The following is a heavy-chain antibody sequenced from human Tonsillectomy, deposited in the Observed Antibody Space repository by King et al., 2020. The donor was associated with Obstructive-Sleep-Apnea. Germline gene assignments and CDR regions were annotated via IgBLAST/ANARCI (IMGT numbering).Heavy chain of an antibody. J-gene: IGHJ6*02. CDR2: ISTSASTM. CDR3: ARDSSPYGMDV. V-gene: IGHV3-11*01. Sequence: VQLVESGGGLVKPGGSLRLSCAASGFTFSDYYMSWIRQAPGKGLEWVSYISTSASTMYYADSVKGRFTISRDNAKNSLYLQMKSLRTEYTAVYYCARDSSPYGMDVWGQGTTVTVSS. CDR1: GFTFSDYY.